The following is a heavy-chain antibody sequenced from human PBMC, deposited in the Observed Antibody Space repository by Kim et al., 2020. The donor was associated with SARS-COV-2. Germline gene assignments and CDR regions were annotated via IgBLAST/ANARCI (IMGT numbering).Heavy chain of an antibody. CDR2: INTSGNT. CDR1: GGSISNYY. CDR3: ASFQITMVLGVHQYSF. V-gene: IGHV4-4*07. J-gene: IGHJ3*01. D-gene: IGHD3-10*01. Sequence: SETLCLTCTVSGGSISNYYLRWIRQPAGKGLEWIARINTSGNTNYNPSLKSRVIMPVATSKNHFPLKHSHMPAADTTVYYCASFQITMVLGVHQYSF.